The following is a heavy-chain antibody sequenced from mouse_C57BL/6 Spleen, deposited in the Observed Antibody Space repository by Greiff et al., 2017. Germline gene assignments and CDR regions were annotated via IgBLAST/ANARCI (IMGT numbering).Heavy chain of an antibody. CDR2: INPSTGGT. J-gene: IGHJ1*03. D-gene: IGHD1-1*01. CDR1: GYSFTGYY. CDR3: AKRHGYYYGSSYGYFDV. V-gene: IGHV1-42*01. Sequence: EVQLQQSGPELVKPGASVKISCKASGYSFTGYYMNWVKQSPEKSLEWIGEINPSTGGTTYNQKFKAKATLTVDKSSSTAYMQLKSLTSEDSAVYYCAKRHGYYYGSSYGYFDVWGTGTTVTVSS.